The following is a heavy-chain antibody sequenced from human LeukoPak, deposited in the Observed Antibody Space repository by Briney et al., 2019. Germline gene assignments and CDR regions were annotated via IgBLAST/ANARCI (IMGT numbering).Heavy chain of an antibody. Sequence: GGSLRLSYAASGFTFSSYAMSWVRQAPGKGLEWVSGFSGGDGSTSYADSVKGRFTISRDNSKNTLYLQMNSLRAEDTAVYYCAKGKVVPATIYDYWGQGTLVTVSS. D-gene: IGHD2-2*02. J-gene: IGHJ4*02. CDR2: FSGGDGST. CDR3: AKGKVVPATIYDY. CDR1: GFTFSSYA. V-gene: IGHV3-23*01.